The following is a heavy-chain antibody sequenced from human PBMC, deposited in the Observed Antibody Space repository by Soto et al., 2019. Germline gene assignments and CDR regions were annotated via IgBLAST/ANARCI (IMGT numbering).Heavy chain of an antibody. CDR2: ISGSGGST. CDR1: GFTFSSYA. CDR3: AKDHSTVQYSGYDLGVSNGWSAFDI. Sequence: PGGSLRLSCAASGFTFSSYAMSWVRQAPGKGLEWVSAISGSGGSTYYADSVKGRFTISRDNSKNTLYLQMNSLRAENTAVYYCAKDHSTVQYSGYDLGVSNGWSAFDIWGQGTMVTVSS. J-gene: IGHJ3*02. D-gene: IGHD5-12*01. V-gene: IGHV3-23*01.